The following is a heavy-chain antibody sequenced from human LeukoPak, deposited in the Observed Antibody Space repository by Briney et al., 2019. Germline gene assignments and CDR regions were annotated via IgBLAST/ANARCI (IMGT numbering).Heavy chain of an antibody. CDR2: ISYDGGKK. D-gene: IGHD5-18*01. V-gene: IGHV3-30*18. J-gene: IGHJ4*02. CDR1: GFTFSSHD. Sequence: GGSLRLSCAASGFTFSSHDMHWVRQAPGKGLEWVAIISYDGGKKDYADSVKGRFTISRDNSKNTLYLQMNSLRAEDTAVYYCAKDVSHSYGYGGLDYWGQGTLVTVSS. CDR3: AKDVSHSYGYGGLDY.